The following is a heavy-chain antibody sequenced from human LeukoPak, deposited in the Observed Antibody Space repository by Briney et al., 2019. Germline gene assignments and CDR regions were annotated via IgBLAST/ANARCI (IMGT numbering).Heavy chain of an antibody. V-gene: IGHV3-21*01. Sequence: GGSLRLSCAASGFTFSSYSMNWVCQAPGKGLEWVSSISSSSSYIYYADSVKGRFTISRDNAKNSLYLQMNSLRAEDTAVYYCARVAGDIVVVPAASDYWGQGTLVTVSS. CDR3: ARVAGDIVVVPAASDY. CDR1: GFTFSSYS. J-gene: IGHJ4*02. CDR2: ISSSSSYI. D-gene: IGHD2-2*01.